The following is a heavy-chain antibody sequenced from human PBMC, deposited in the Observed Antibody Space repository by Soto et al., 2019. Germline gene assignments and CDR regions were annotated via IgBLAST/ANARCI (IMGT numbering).Heavy chain of an antibody. J-gene: IGHJ4*02. D-gene: IGHD6-25*01. V-gene: IGHV1-18*01. CDR1: RYAFTTNS. CDR3: ARARPYSSGGDS. Sequence: GAPVQVSSYAPRYAFTTNSRSWVRQAPGQGFEWMGWISASNGNTYYGQKFQGRVNMTTDSFTSTAYMELSSLTSDDSAVYFCARARPYSSGGDSLGRGTLVTVCS. CDR2: ISASNGNT.